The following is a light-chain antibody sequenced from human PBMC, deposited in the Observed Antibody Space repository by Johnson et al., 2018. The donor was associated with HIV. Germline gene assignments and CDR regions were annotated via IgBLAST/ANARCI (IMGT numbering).Light chain of an antibody. Sequence: SVLTQPPSVSAAPGQKVTISCSGSSSNIGNNYVSWYQQLPGTAPTLLIYDNNKRPSGITDRFSGSKSGTSATLGITGLQTGDEADYYCGTWDSSLSAYVFGTGSNVTVL. J-gene: IGLJ1*01. CDR1: SSNIGNNY. CDR2: DNN. V-gene: IGLV1-51*01. CDR3: GTWDSSLSAYV.